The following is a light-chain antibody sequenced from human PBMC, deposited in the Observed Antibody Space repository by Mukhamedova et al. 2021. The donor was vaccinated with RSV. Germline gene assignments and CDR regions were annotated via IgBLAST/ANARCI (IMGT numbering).Light chain of an antibody. CDR3: QQVFSFPVT. J-gene: IGKJ4*01. V-gene: IGKV1-12*01. CDR2: DAS. Sequence: WYQRRVHGKAPKLLMYDASSLQSGVPSRFSGRGSGTEFTLTISNLQPEDFATYYCQQVFSFPVTFGGGTKVEIK.